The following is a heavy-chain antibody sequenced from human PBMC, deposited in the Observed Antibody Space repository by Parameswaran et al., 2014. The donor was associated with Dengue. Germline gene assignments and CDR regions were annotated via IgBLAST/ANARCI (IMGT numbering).Heavy chain of an antibody. D-gene: IGHD3-9*01. J-gene: IGHJ6*02. CDR3: AKDSYYDILTGAWGMDV. CDR2: ISWNSGSI. V-gene: IGHV3-9*01. CDR1: GFTFDDYA. Sequence: SLKISCAASGFTFDDYAMHWVRQAPGKGLEWVSGISWNSGSIGYADSVKGRFTISRDNAKNSLYLQMNSLRAEDTALYYCAKDSYYDILTGAWGMDVWGQGTTVTVSS.